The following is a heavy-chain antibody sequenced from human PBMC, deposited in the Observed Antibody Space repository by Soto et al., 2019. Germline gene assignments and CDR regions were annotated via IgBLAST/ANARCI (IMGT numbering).Heavy chain of an antibody. V-gene: IGHV5-51*01. CDR2: IYPGDSET. Sequence: GESLKISCEASGYIFDTYWIGWVRQMPGKGLEWMGIIYPGDSETRYSPSFQGKVTISADKSIGTAYLQWSSLRASDTAMYYCARENQFALGYWGQGTLVTVSS. CDR3: ARENQFALGY. CDR1: GYIFDTYW. D-gene: IGHD3-16*01. J-gene: IGHJ4*02.